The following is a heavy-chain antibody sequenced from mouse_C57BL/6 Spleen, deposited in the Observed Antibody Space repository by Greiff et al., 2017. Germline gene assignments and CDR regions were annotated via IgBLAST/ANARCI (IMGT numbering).Heavy chain of an antibody. J-gene: IGHJ4*01. CDR2: IDPEAGET. D-gene: IGHD2-5*01. V-gene: IGHV14-2*01. CDR3: ASYSNSPYYAMDY. CDR1: GFNIKDYY. Sequence: EVKLMESGAELVKPGASVKLSCTASGFNIKDYYMHWVKQRTEQGLEWIGRIDPEAGETKYAPKLQGKATITTDTSSNTAYLQLSSLTSEDTAVYYCASYSNSPYYAMDYWGQGTSVTVSS.